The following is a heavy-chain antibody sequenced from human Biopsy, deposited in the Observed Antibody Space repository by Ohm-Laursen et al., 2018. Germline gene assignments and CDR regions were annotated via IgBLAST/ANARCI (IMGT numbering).Heavy chain of an antibody. Sequence: SSVKVSCKASGGTFINYAISWVRQAPGQGLEWMGGIIPMFGTANYAQLFQGRVTITADESTSASYMELSSLTSENTAIYYCARGPHSGSHSCFDYWGRGTLVTVSS. CDR3: ARGPHSGSHSCFDY. CDR1: GGTFINYA. CDR2: IIPMFGTA. J-gene: IGHJ4*02. D-gene: IGHD1-26*01. V-gene: IGHV1-69*01.